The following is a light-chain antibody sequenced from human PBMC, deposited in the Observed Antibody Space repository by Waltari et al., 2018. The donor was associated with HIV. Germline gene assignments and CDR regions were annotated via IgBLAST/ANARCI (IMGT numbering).Light chain of an antibody. CDR1: QNILYKSNSRNY. CDR3: QQYFQPPLT. J-gene: IGKJ3*01. CDR2: WAT. V-gene: IGKV4-1*01. Sequence: IVMTQSPESLVVSLGERATITCKSRQNILYKSNSRNYVAWYQKKLGQSPTLLIYWATTRQSGIPDLFSGSGSGTNFTLTINTLQAEDVGVYYCQQYFQPPLTFGPGTKV.